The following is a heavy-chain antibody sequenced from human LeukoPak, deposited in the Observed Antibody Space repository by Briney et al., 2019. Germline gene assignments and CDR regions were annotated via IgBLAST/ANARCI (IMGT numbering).Heavy chain of an antibody. CDR1: GFTFSNYW. D-gene: IGHD5-24*01. CDR2: INTDEVSR. V-gene: IGHV3-74*01. Sequence: GGSLRLSCAASGFTFSNYWMYWVRQAPGKGLVWVSRINTDEVSRSYADSVKGRFTISRDNGKNTLYLQMTSLRVEDTAVYYCARGRRDDSTYGIDYWGQGAQITVSS. J-gene: IGHJ4*02. CDR3: ARGRRDDSTYGIDY.